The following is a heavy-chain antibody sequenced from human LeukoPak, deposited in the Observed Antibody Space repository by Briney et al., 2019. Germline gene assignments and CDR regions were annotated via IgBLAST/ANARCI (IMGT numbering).Heavy chain of an antibody. CDR3: ASYREYYYDSSGYYLDY. CDR2: IIPTLGIA. Sequence: SVKVSCKASGGTFSSYAISWVRQAPGQGLEWMGRIIPTLGIANYAQKFQGRVTITADKSTSTAYMELSSLRSEDTAVYYCASYREYYYDSSGYYLDYWGQGTLVTVSS. CDR1: GGTFSSYA. V-gene: IGHV1-69*04. D-gene: IGHD3-22*01. J-gene: IGHJ4*02.